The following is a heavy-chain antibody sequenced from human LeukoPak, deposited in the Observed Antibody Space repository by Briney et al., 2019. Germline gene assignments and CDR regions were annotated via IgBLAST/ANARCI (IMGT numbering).Heavy chain of an antibody. CDR1: GYTFTSYD. Sequence: ASVKVSCKASGYTFTSYDMNWVRQATRQGLEWMGWMNPNSGNTGYAQNFQGRVTMTRNTSISTAYMELSSLRSEDTAVYYCARPSSSGYNDAFNIWGQGTMVTVSS. CDR3: ARPSSSGYNDAFNI. D-gene: IGHD3-22*01. CDR2: MNPNSGNT. V-gene: IGHV1-8*01. J-gene: IGHJ3*02.